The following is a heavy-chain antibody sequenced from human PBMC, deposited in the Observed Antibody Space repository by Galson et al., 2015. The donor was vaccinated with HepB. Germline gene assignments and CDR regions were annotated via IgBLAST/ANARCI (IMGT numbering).Heavy chain of an antibody. V-gene: IGHV3-11*01. CDR1: GFRFSDHD. J-gene: IGHJ5*02. CDR2: ISGSGHII. D-gene: IGHD5-18*01. CDR3: VRTKSNGPFDT. Sequence: SLRLSCAASGFRFSDHDMSWIRQSPGKGLQWVSYISGSGHIIYYGDSVKGRFTISRDNAKNSLYLQMDSLRAEDTAVYYCVRTKSNGPFDTWGQGTLVTVSS.